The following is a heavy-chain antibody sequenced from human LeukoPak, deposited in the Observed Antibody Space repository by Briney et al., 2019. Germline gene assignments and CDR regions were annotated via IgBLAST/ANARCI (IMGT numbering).Heavy chain of an antibody. J-gene: IGHJ5*02. V-gene: IGHV3-30*18. CDR3: AKAVTNSPVTSNWFDP. Sequence: GGSLRLSCAASGFTFSSYGMHWVRQAPGKGLEWVAVISYDGSNKYYADSVKGRFTISRDNTKNTMYLQMNSLRAEDTAVYYCAKAVTNSPVTSNWFDPWGQGTLVTVSS. CDR2: ISYDGSNK. D-gene: IGHD4-17*01. CDR1: GFTFSSYG.